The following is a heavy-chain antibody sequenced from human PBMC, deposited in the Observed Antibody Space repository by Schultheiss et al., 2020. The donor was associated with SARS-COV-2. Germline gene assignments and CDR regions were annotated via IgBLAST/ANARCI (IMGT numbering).Heavy chain of an antibody. Sequence: SQTLSLTCAVYGGSFSGYYWSWIRQPPGKGLEWIGEINHSGSTNYNPSLKSRVTISVDTSKNQFSLKLSSVTAADTAVYYCARDAYYYDSSGPSTSHYYYYGMDVWGQGTTVTVSS. CDR3: ARDAYYYDSSGPSTSHYYYYGMDV. V-gene: IGHV4-34*01. CDR1: GGSFSGYY. D-gene: IGHD3-22*01. J-gene: IGHJ6*02. CDR2: INHSGST.